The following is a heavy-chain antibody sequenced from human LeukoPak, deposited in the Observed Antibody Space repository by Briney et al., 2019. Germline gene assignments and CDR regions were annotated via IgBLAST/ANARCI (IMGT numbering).Heavy chain of an antibody. D-gene: IGHD3-10*01. V-gene: IGHV1-46*01. Sequence: ASVKVSCKASGYTFTSYYMHWVRQAPGQGLEWMGIINPSGGSTSYAQKFQGRVTMTRNTSISTAYMELSSLRSEDTAVYYCASGGYGSGSYYYYYYGMDVWGQGTTVTVSS. CDR1: GYTFTSYY. J-gene: IGHJ6*02. CDR3: ASGGYGSGSYYYYYYGMDV. CDR2: INPSGGST.